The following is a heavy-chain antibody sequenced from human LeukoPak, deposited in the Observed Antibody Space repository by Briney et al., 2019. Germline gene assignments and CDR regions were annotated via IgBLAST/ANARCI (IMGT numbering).Heavy chain of an antibody. J-gene: IGHJ3*02. D-gene: IGHD2-15*01. CDR3: ARDCSGGSCYGAFDI. CDR1: GASIRSGDYY. CDR2: IYDSGST. V-gene: IGHV4-30-4*01. Sequence: SETLSLTCAVSGASIRSGDYYWSWIRQPPGKGLEWIGYIYDSGSTYYNPSLKSRITISVDTSENRFSLKLSSVTATDTAVYYCARDCSGGSCYGAFDIWGQGTMVTISS.